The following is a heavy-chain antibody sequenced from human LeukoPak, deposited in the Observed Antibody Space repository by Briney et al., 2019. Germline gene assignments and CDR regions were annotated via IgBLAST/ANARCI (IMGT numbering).Heavy chain of an antibody. Sequence: SETLFLTCTVSGGSISSYYWSWIRQRPRKGLEWIGYIYYSGSTNYNPSLKSQVTISVDTSENQFSLKLSSVTAADTAVYYCARAGWLRSENWFDPWGQGTLVTVSS. CDR1: GGSISSYY. CDR3: ARAGWLRSENWFDP. J-gene: IGHJ5*02. CDR2: IYYSGST. D-gene: IGHD5-12*01. V-gene: IGHV4-59*01.